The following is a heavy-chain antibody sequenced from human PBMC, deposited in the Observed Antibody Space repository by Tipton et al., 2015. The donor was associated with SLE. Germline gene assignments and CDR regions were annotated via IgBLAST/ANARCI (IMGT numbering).Heavy chain of an antibody. V-gene: IGHV4-31*03. J-gene: IGHJ6*03. CDR1: GASISSGSYY. Sequence: GLVKPSQTLSLTCTVSGASISSGSYYWNWIRQPPGKGLEWIGEISHSRSTNYNPSLKSRGTISLDTSNNQFSLRLSSVTAADTAVYYCARGVSGYFHYCYMDVWGKGTTVTISS. D-gene: IGHD3-16*01. CDR3: ARGVSGYFHYCYMDV. CDR2: ISHSRST.